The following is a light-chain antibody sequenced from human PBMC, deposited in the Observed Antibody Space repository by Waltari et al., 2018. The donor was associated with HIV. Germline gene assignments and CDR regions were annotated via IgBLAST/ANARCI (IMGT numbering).Light chain of an antibody. Sequence: EIVLTQSPATLSVSPGDGATLSCRASQSVGSYLAWYQQKPGQAPRLLIYDASSRATGIPARFSGSGSGTDFTLTISSLQPEDFAVYYCQQRSNWPPLTFGGGTKVGIK. J-gene: IGKJ4*01. CDR3: QQRSNWPPLT. V-gene: IGKV3-11*01. CDR1: QSVGSY. CDR2: DAS.